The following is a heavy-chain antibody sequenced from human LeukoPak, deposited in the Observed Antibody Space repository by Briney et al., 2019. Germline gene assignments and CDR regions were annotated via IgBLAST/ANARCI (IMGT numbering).Heavy chain of an antibody. V-gene: IGHV3-23*01. D-gene: IGHD2-2*01. CDR2: IRGGGSDT. J-gene: IGHJ4*02. CDR1: GFTFSSNT. CDR3: AKPLRVVPAAPFDY. Sequence: PGGSLRLSCAASGFTFSSNTMTWVRQVSGKGLEWVSSIRGGGSDTHYADSVKGRFTISRDNSKNTLYLQMNSLRAEDTAVYYCAKPLRVVPAAPFDYWGQGTLVTVSS.